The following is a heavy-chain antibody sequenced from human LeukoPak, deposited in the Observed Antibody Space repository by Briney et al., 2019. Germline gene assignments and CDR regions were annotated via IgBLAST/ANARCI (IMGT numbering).Heavy chain of an antibody. CDR3: ARDVVVVPAATTHLDY. V-gene: IGHV4-34*01. CDR1: GGSFSGYY. D-gene: IGHD2-2*01. Sequence: PSETLSLTCAVYGGSFSGYYWSWIRQPPGKGLEWIGEINHSGSTNYNPSLKSRVTISVDTSKNQFSLKLSSVTAADTAVYYCARDVVVVPAATTHLDYWGQGTLVTVSS. CDR2: INHSGST. J-gene: IGHJ4*02.